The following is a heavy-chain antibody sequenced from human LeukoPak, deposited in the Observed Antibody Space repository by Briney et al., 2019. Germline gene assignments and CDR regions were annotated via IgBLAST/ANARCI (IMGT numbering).Heavy chain of an antibody. CDR3: ARDEREYASLA. J-gene: IGHJ5*02. V-gene: IGHV1-2*02. D-gene: IGHD1-1*01. CDR1: GYTFTGYY. Sequence: ASVKVSCKASGYTFTGYYMHWVRQAPGQGLEWMGWINPNSGGINYAQKFQGRVTMTRDTSITTAYMELSRLRSDDTAVYYCARDEREYASLAWGQGTPVTVSS. CDR2: INPNSGGI.